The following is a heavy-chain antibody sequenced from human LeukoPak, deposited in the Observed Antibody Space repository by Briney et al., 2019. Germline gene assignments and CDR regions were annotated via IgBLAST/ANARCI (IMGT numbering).Heavy chain of an antibody. D-gene: IGHD6-13*01. CDR3: ARDGRFEQQLVFNY. J-gene: IGHJ4*02. V-gene: IGHV3-66*01. CDR2: IYSGGST. Sequence: GGSLRLSCAASGFTVSTNYMNWVRQAPGKGLEWVSVIYSGGSTFYADSVKGRFIISRDNSKNTVYLQMNSLRAEDTAVYYCARDGRFEQQLVFNYWGQGTLVTVSS. CDR1: GFTVSTNY.